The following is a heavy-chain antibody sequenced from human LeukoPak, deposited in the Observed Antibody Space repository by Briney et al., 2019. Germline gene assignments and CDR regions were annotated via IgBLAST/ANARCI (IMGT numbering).Heavy chain of an antibody. CDR3: ARVRYGLQSNFDY. J-gene: IGHJ4*02. CDR1: GGSFSGYY. CDR2: INHSGST. V-gene: IGHV4-34*01. Sequence: SETLSLTCAVYGGSFSGYYWSWIRQPPGQGLEWIGEINHSGSTNYNPSLKSRVTISVDTSKNQFSLKLSSVTAADTAVYYCARVRYGLQSNFDYWGQGTLVTVSS. D-gene: IGHD5-24*01.